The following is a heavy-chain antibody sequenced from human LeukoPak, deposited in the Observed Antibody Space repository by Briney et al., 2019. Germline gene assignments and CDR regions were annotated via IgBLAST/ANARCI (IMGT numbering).Heavy chain of an antibody. Sequence: SSVKVSCKASGYTFTSYGISWVRQAPGQGLEWMGWISAYNGKTHYTQKLQGRVTMTTDTSTSTAYMELRSLRSDDTAVYYCARDLSYGDYVDAFDIWGQGTMVTVSS. CDR2: ISAYNGKT. D-gene: IGHD4-17*01. V-gene: IGHV1-18*01. J-gene: IGHJ3*02. CDR1: GYTFTSYG. CDR3: ARDLSYGDYVDAFDI.